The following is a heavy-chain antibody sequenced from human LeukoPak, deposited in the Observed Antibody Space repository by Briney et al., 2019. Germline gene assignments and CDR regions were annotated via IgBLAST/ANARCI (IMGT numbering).Heavy chain of an antibody. V-gene: IGHV4-34*01. D-gene: IGHD3-22*01. CDR1: GGSFSGYY. Sequence: KPSETLSLTCAVYGGSFSGYYWSWIRQPPGKGLEWIGEINHSGSTNYNPSLKSRVTISVDTSKNQFSLKLSSVTAADTAVYYCARSRGYSPKYYYDSSGYYYWFDPWGQGTLVTVSS. CDR2: INHSGST. J-gene: IGHJ5*02. CDR3: ARSRGYSPKYYYDSSGYYYWFDP.